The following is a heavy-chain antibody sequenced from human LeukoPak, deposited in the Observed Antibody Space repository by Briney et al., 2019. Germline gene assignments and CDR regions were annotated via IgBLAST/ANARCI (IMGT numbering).Heavy chain of an antibody. Sequence: TLSLTCTVSGGSISSGSYYWSWIRQPAGKGLEWIGRIYTSGSTNYNPSLKSRVTISVDTSKNQFSLKLSSVTAADTAVYYCAKEGGRYYYYMDVWGKGTTVTVSS. CDR3: AKEGGRYYYYMDV. CDR1: GGSISSGSYY. CDR2: IYTSGST. V-gene: IGHV4-61*02. J-gene: IGHJ6*03.